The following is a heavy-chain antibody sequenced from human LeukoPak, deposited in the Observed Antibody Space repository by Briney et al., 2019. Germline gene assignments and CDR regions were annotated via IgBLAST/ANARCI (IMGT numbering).Heavy chain of an antibody. CDR2: ISGSGGST. Sequence: GGSLRLSCATSGFIFSNYAVNCLRQAPGKGLEWVSAISGSGGSTYYADSAKGRFTISRDNAKKSMYLQMNSLRAEDTAVYYCARDGRLLNYNMDVWGKGTTVTVSS. CDR1: GFIFSNYA. V-gene: IGHV3-23*01. CDR3: ARDGRLLNYNMDV. J-gene: IGHJ6*03. D-gene: IGHD2-15*01.